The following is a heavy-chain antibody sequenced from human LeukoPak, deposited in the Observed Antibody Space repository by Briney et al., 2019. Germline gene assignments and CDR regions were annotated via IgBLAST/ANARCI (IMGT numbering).Heavy chain of an antibody. J-gene: IGHJ5*02. CDR2: ISGSGGST. Sequence: GGSLRLSCAASGLTFRNYWMSWIRQAPGKGLEWVSAISGSGGSTYYADSVKGRFTISRDNSKNTLYLQMNSLRAEDTAVYYCAKVSVVVPAARGNWFDPWGQGTLVTVSS. CDR1: GLTFRNYW. D-gene: IGHD2-2*01. V-gene: IGHV3-23*01. CDR3: AKVSVVVPAARGNWFDP.